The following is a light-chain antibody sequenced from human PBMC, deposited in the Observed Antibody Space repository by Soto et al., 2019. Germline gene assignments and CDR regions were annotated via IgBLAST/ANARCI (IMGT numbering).Light chain of an antibody. CDR2: AAS. CDR3: QVYGNSPIYA. J-gene: IGKJ2*01. CDR1: QSVSNSS. V-gene: IGKV3-20*01. Sequence: EIVLTQSPGTLSLSPGERATFSCRASQSVSNSSLAWYHQKPGQAPRLLLFAASRRATGIPDTFSGSGPGTDFTLAISRLEPEDFAVYYCQVYGNSPIYAFGQGTRLEIK.